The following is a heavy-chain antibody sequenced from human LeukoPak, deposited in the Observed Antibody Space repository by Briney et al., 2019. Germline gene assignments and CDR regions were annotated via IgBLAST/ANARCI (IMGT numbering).Heavy chain of an antibody. CDR3: ARSSSWYNDAFDI. J-gene: IGHJ3*02. CDR1: GGSFSGYY. V-gene: IGHV4-34*01. D-gene: IGHD6-13*01. CDR2: INHSGST. Sequence: ASETLSLTCAVYGGSFSGYYWSWIRQPPGKGLEWIGEINHSGSTNYNPSLKSRVTISVDTSKNQFSLKLSSVTAADTAVYYCARSSSWYNDAFDIWGQGTMVTVSS.